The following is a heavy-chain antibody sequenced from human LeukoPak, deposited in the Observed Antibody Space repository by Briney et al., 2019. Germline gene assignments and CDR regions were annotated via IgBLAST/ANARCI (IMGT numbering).Heavy chain of an antibody. V-gene: IGHV3-23*01. J-gene: IGHJ4*02. D-gene: IGHD5-18*01. CDR1: GFTFNNYA. CDR3: AKGNGYSYGRYYFDY. Sequence: GGSLRLSCAASGFTFNNYAMSWVRQAPGKGLEWVSTISGSGDSTHYADSVKGRSTISRDNSKNTLYLQVNSLRAEDTAVYYCAKGNGYSYGRYYFDYWGQGTLVTVSS. CDR2: ISGSGDST.